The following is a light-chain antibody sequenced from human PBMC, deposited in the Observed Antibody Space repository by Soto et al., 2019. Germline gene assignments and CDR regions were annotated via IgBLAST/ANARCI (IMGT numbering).Light chain of an antibody. CDR3: MQGTDWPYT. CDR1: QSLVYGDGNTY. CDR2: KVS. J-gene: IGKJ2*01. V-gene: IGKV2-30*01. Sequence: DIVMTQSPLSLPVTLGQPASISCRSSQSLVYGDGNTYLNWFQQRPGQSPRRLIYKVSNRDSGVPDRFSGSGSGTDFTLKISRVEAEDVGVYYCMQGTDWPYTFGPGTKLEIK.